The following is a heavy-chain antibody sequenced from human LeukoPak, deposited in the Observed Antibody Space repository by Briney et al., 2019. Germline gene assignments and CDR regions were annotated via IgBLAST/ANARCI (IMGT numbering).Heavy chain of an antibody. Sequence: GGSLRLSCAASGFTFSNAYMNWVRQAPGKGLEWVGRSRNKDHRYTTEYAASVKGRFTISRDDSKNSLYLQMSSLKSEDTAVYYCVRGHSGFDFWAREPWSPSPQ. CDR2: SRNKDHRYTT. CDR3: VRGHSGFDF. V-gene: IGHV3-72*01. J-gene: IGHJ4*02. D-gene: IGHD4-23*01. CDR1: GFTFSNAY.